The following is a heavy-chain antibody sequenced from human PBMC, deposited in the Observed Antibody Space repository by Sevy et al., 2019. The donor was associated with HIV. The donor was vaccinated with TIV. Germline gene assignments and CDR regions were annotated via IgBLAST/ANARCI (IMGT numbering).Heavy chain of an antibody. CDR1: GGSISSSSYY. V-gene: IGHV4-39*01. CDR3: ARKRKKEYCSSTSCSFDY. CDR2: IYYGGST. D-gene: IGHD2-2*01. Sequence: SETLSLTCTVSGGSISSSSYYWGWIRQPPGKGLEWIGSIYYGGSTYYNPSLKSRVTISVDTSKNQFSLKLSSVTAADTAVYYSARKRKKEYCSSTSCSFDYWGQGTLVTVSS. J-gene: IGHJ4*02.